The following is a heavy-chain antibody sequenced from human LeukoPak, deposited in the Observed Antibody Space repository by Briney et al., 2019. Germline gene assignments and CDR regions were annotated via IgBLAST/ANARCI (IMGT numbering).Heavy chain of an antibody. CDR3: AAATGYYYYYMDV. V-gene: IGHV1-58*02. J-gene: IGHJ6*03. D-gene: IGHD4-17*01. CDR2: TVVGSGST. CDR1: GSTFTSSA. Sequence: GASVKVSCKTSGSTFTSSAMQWVRQARGQRLEWLGWTVVGSGSTNYAQKFQERVTITRDMSTRTVYMELSNLRSEDTAVYYCAAATGYYYYYMDVWGKGTTVTISS.